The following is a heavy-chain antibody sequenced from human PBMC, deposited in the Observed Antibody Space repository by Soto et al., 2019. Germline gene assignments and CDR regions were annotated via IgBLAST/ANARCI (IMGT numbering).Heavy chain of an antibody. CDR2: ISAYNGNT. J-gene: IGHJ6*02. V-gene: IGHV1-18*01. D-gene: IGHD6-6*01. CDR1: GYTFTSYG. CDR3: ARCMGSSYYYYYYGMDV. Sequence: GASVKVSCKASGYTFTSYGISWVRQAPGQGLEWMGWISAYNGNTNYAQKLQGRVTMTTDTSTSTAYMELRSLRSDDTAVYYCARCMGSSYYYYYYGMDVWGQGTTVTVSS.